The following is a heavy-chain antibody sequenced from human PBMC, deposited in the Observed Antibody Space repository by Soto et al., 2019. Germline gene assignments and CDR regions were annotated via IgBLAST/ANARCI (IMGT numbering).Heavy chain of an antibody. D-gene: IGHD2-15*01. J-gene: IGHJ2*01. CDR3: FFQAEDGIRDTVPVSAFLLNRSSDL. V-gene: IGHV3-33*01. Sequence: KRMEWVAVIWYDGSNKYYADSVKGRFTISRDNSKNTLYLQMNSLRAEDTAVYFFFFQAEDGIRDTVPVSAFLLNRSSDL. CDR2: IWYDGSNK.